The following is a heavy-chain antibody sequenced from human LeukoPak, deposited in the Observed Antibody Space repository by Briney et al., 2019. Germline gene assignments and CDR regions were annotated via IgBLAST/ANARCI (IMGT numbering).Heavy chain of an antibody. CDR1: GFTFSSYG. J-gene: IGHJ6*03. CDR3: ARIRYYYMDV. V-gene: IGHV3-30*02. Sequence: GGSLRLSCAASGFTFSSYGMHWVRQAPGKGLEWVAFIRYDGSNKYYADSVKGRFTISRDNAKNSLYLQMNSLRAEDTAVYYCARIRYYYMDVWGKGTTVTVSS. CDR2: IRYDGSNK. D-gene: IGHD3-10*01.